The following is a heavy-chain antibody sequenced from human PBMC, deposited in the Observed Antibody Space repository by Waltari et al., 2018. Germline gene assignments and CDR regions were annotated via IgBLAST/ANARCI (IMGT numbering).Heavy chain of an antibody. V-gene: IGHV4-34*01. CDR2: INHSGST. J-gene: IGHJ4*02. CDR1: GGSFSGYY. Sequence: QVQLQQWGAGLLKPSETLSLTCAVYGGSFSGYYWSWIRQPPGKGREWIGEINHSGSTNYNPSLKSRVTISVDTSKNQFSLKLSSVTAADTAVYYCARVVGHYDILTGYKLYYFDYWGQGTLVTVSS. CDR3: ARVVGHYDILTGYKLYYFDY. D-gene: IGHD3-9*01.